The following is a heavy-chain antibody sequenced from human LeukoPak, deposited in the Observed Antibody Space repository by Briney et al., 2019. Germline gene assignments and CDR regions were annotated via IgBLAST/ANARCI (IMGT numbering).Heavy chain of an antibody. CDR2: INWNGGST. D-gene: IGHD6-13*01. J-gene: IGHJ3*02. CDR3: ARVRSSSWNYDAFDI. CDR1: GFTFDDYG. Sequence: GGSLRLSCAASGFTFDDYGMSWVRQAPGKGLEWVSGINWNGGSTGYADSVRGRFTISRDNAKNSLYLQMNSLRAEDTALYYCARVRSSSWNYDAFDIWGQGTMVTVSS. V-gene: IGHV3-20*04.